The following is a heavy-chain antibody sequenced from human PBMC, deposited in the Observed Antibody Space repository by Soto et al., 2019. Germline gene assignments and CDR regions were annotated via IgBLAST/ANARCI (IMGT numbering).Heavy chain of an antibody. J-gene: IGHJ6*04. V-gene: IGHV1-18*01. CDR2: ISPNNSNT. Sequence: QVQLVQSGAEVKKPGATVKVSCKASGFIFSTYDLTWVRQAPGQGLELMGWISPNNSNTNYPEKFQGRVTMTTDTSTGTAYMELRDLRSDDTAFYYCARVCTEYCSAGGPQGMDVWGSGTTVTVSS. D-gene: IGHD2-15*01. CDR1: GFIFSTYD. CDR3: ARVCTEYCSAGGPQGMDV.